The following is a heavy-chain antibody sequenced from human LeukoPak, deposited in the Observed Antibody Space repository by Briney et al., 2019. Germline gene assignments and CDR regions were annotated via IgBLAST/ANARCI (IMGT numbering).Heavy chain of an antibody. CDR3: ARGPITAPYYDFWSGYYNEEFDY. J-gene: IGHJ4*02. CDR2: YSGNT. Sequence: SETLSLTCTVSGGSMSDYYWSWIRQPPGRGLEWIGYSGNTNYNPSLRSRVIISVDTSKNQFSLKLSSVTAADTAVYYCARGPITAPYYDFWSGYYNEEFDYWGQGTLVTVSS. V-gene: IGHV4-59*12. D-gene: IGHD3-3*01. CDR1: GGSMSDYY.